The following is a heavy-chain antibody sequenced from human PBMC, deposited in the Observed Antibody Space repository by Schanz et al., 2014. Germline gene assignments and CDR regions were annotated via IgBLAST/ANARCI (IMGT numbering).Heavy chain of an antibody. Sequence: DVQLLESGGGLVQPGGSLRLSCAASGFTFNSYAMTWVRQAPGKGLEWVSSISSSSSYIYYADSVKGRFTISRDNAKNSLYLQMNSLRAEDTAVYYCAREEGWGIAAAGPKHYYYRMDVWGQGTTVTVSS. CDR1: GFTFNSYA. J-gene: IGHJ6*02. D-gene: IGHD6-13*01. CDR3: AREEGWGIAAAGPKHYYYRMDV. CDR2: ISSSSSYI. V-gene: IGHV3-21*01.